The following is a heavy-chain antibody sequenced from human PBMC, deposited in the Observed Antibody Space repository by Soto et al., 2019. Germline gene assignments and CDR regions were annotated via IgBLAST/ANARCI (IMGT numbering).Heavy chain of an antibody. Sequence: GGSLRLSCSVSGFIFSTYAMHWVRQAPGKGLEYVASISSEVASTHYADSVKGRFIISRDNSKNTLYLQMSSLRAEDTAVYYCVKDRYVDYWGQGILVTVSS. V-gene: IGHV3-64D*06. CDR3: VKDRYVDY. CDR2: ISSEVAST. J-gene: IGHJ4*02. CDR1: GFIFSTYA.